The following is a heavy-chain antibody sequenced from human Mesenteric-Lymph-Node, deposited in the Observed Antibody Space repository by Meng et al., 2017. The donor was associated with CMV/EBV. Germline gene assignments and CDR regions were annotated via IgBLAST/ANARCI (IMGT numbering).Heavy chain of an antibody. CDR1: GFSFSTYS. J-gene: IGHJ6*02. CDR3: ARELWFGELLFYGMDV. Sequence: GESLKISCAASGFSFSTYSMTWIRQAPGKGLEWVSVIYSGGSTYYADSVKGRFTISRDNSKNTLYLQMNSLRAEDTAVYYCARELWFGELLFYGMDVWGQGTTVTVSS. CDR2: IYSGGST. D-gene: IGHD3-10*01. V-gene: IGHV3-66*02.